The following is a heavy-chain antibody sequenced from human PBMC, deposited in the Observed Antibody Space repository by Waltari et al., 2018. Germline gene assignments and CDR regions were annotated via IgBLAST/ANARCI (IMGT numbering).Heavy chain of an antibody. CDR3: ARAYGSTGDFDL. Sequence: QVQLVDSGGDLVRPGGSLTLSCAASGFSLPTYYMSWIRQAPGKGLEWISYIATTSKTKNADSVKGRFTISRDNANNSMYLHMNNVRVEDTAVYFCARAYGSTGDFDLWGQGTLVTVSS. CDR1: GFSLPTYY. CDR2: IATTSKT. D-gene: IGHD3-9*01. J-gene: IGHJ4*02. V-gene: IGHV3-11*06.